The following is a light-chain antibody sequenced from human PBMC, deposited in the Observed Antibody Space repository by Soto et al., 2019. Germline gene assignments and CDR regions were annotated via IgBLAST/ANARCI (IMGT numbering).Light chain of an antibody. CDR2: MAS. CDR1: QSLSGW. CDR3: QHYSGYSWT. V-gene: IGKV1-5*03. Sequence: DIQMTQSPSTLSASVGDRVTITCRASQSLSGWLAWYQQQPGKAPNLLIYMASTLASGVPSRFSGSGSGTEFTLPISSLQPDDFATYYCQHYSGYSWTFGQGTKVEIK. J-gene: IGKJ1*01.